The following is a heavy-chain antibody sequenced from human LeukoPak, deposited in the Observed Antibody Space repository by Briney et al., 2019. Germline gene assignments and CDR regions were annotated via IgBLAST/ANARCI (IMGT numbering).Heavy chain of an antibody. V-gene: IGHV4-59*01. CDR2: IYYSGST. D-gene: IGHD4-17*01. CDR1: GGSISSYY. J-gene: IGHJ3*02. Sequence: PSETLSLTCTVSGGSISSYYWSWIRQPPGKGLEWIGCIYYSGSTNYNPSLKSRVTISVDTSKNQFSLKLSSVTAADTAVYYCARVYTVTTLDAFDIWGQGTMVTVSS. CDR3: ARVYTVTTLDAFDI.